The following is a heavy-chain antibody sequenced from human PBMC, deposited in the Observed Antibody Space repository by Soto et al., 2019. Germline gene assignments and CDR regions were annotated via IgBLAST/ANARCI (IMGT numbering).Heavy chain of an antibody. D-gene: IGHD1-26*01. CDR2: ISYDGSNK. CDR3: AKGIYGSYHGPVDC. Sequence: QVQLVESGGGVVQPGRSLRLSCEASGFTFSSYGMHWVRQAPGKGLEWVAVISYDGSNKYYADSVKGRFTISRDNSKNMLYMHMNSLMAEDTAVYYCAKGIYGSYHGPVDCWGQGTLVTVSS. J-gene: IGHJ4*02. CDR1: GFTFSSYG. V-gene: IGHV3-30*18.